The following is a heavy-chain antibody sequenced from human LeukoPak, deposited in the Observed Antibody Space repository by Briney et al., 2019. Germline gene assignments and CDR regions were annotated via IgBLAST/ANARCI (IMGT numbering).Heavy chain of an antibody. J-gene: IGHJ3*02. Sequence: SETLSLSCTVSGGSISGHYWSWTRQPPGKGLEWIGYIYYSGSTNYNPSLKSRVTISVDTSKNQFSLKLSSVTAADTAVYYCATGEYYYDSSGYIVTGAFDIWGQGTIVTVSS. CDR3: ATGEYYYDSSGYIVTGAFDI. CDR2: IYYSGST. CDR1: GGSISGHY. V-gene: IGHV4-59*11. D-gene: IGHD3-22*01.